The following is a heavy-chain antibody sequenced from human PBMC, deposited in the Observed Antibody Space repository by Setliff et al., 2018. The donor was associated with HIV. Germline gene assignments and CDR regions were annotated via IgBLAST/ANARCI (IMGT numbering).Heavy chain of an antibody. V-gene: IGHV3-53*01. CDR2: IYSGGST. CDR3: ARSSAVAGNGGFDY. Sequence: GGSLRLSCAASGFTVSSNYMSWVRQAPGKGLEWVSVIYSGGSTYYADSVKGRFTISRDNSKNTLYLQMNSLRAEDTAVYYCARSSAVAGNGGFDYWGQGTLVTVSS. J-gene: IGHJ4*02. CDR1: GFTVSSNY. D-gene: IGHD6-19*01.